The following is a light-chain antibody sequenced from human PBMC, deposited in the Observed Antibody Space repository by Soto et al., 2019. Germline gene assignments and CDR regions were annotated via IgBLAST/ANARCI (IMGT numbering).Light chain of an antibody. V-gene: IGKV3-20*01. J-gene: IGKJ2*02. CDR2: GAS. Sequence: EVVMTQSPGTLSLSPGERATLSCRASQSVSSSSLAWYQHKPGQAPRLPIYGASSRATGIPDRFSGSGSGTDFTLTISRLEPEDFAVYYCQQYGTSPPCTFGQGTKLEIK. CDR3: QQYGTSPPCT. CDR1: QSVSSSS.